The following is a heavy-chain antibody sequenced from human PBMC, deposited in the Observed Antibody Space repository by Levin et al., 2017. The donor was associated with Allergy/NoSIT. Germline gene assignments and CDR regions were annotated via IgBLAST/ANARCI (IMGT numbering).Heavy chain of an antibody. V-gene: IGHV4-34*01. Sequence: MSSETLSLTCAVYGGSFSGYYWSWIRQPPGKGLEWIGEINHSGSTNYNPSLKSRVTISVDTSKNQFSLKLSSVTAADTAVYYCARGQGIAAANSDYWGQGTLVTVSS. CDR1: GGSFSGYY. CDR2: INHSGST. D-gene: IGHD6-13*01. J-gene: IGHJ4*02. CDR3: ARGQGIAAANSDY.